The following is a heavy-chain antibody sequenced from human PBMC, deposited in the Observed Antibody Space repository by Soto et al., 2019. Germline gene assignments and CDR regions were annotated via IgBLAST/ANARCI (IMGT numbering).Heavy chain of an antibody. V-gene: IGHV3-30*18. CDR3: AKASVAAADPPNFDY. D-gene: IGHD6-13*01. J-gene: IGHJ4*02. Sequence: VGSLRLSCAASGFTFSSYGMHWVRQAPGKGLEWVAVISYDGSNKYYADSVKGRFTISRDNSKNTLYLQMNSLRAEDTAVYYCAKASVAAADPPNFDYWGQGTLVTVS. CDR1: GFTFSSYG. CDR2: ISYDGSNK.